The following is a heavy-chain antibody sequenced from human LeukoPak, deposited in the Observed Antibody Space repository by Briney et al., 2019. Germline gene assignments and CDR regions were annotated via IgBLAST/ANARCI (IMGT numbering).Heavy chain of an antibody. D-gene: IGHD4-23*01. CDR3: ARADGGNSLYYYYYMDV. CDR2: IIPIFGTA. CDR1: GGTFSSYA. Sequence: SVKVSCKASGGTFSSYAISWVRQAPGQGLEWMGGIIPIFGTANYAQKFQGRVMITADESTSTAYMELSSLRSEDTAVYYCARADGGNSLYYYYYMDVWGKGTTVTVSS. V-gene: IGHV1-69*13. J-gene: IGHJ6*03.